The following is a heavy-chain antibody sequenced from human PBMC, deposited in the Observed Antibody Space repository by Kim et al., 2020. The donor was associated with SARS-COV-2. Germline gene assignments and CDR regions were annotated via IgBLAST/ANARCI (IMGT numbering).Heavy chain of an antibody. CDR3: AAFWYSVPNWFDP. CDR1: GFTVSSNY. D-gene: IGHD2-21*02. Sequence: GGSLRLSCAASGFTVSSNYMSWVRQAPGKGLEWVSVIYSGGSTYYADSVKGRFTISRDNSKNTLYLQMNSLRAEDTAVYYCAAFWYSVPNWFDPWGQGTLVTVSS. V-gene: IGHV3-66*02. J-gene: IGHJ5*02. CDR2: IYSGGST.